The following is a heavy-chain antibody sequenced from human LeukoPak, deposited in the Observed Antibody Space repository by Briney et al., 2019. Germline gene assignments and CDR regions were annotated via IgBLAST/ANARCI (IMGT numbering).Heavy chain of an antibody. CDR1: GFTFSDYH. CDR3: ASVTPGYNTTWFQRFDH. CDR2: ISSSSRFK. Sequence: GGSLRLSCVASGFTFSDYHMNWVRQAPGKGLEWVSYISSSSRFKYYTDSLKGRFTISRDNAKNSLYLQMNSLSAEDTAVYYCASVTPGYNTTWFQRFDHWGQGTLVIVSS. D-gene: IGHD6-13*01. J-gene: IGHJ4*02. V-gene: IGHV3-21*01.